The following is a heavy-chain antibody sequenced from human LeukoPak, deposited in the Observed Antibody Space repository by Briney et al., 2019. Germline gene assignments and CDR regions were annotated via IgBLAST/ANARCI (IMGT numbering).Heavy chain of an antibody. Sequence: ASVKVSCKASGYTFTSYDINWVRQATGQGLEWMGWMNPNSGNTGYAQKFQGRVTMTRNTSISTAYMELSSLRSEDTAVYYCARVGGNHYDYIWGSYRFDYWGQGTLVTVSS. J-gene: IGHJ4*02. V-gene: IGHV1-8*01. CDR1: GYTFTSYD. CDR3: ARVGGNHYDYIWGSYRFDY. D-gene: IGHD3-16*02. CDR2: MNPNSGNT.